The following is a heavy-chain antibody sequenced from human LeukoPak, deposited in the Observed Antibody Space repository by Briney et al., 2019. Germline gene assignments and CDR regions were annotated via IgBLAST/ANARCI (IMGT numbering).Heavy chain of an antibody. CDR2: INPSGGST. V-gene: IGHV1-46*01. Sequence: ASVKVSCKASGYTFTSYYMHWVRPAPGQGLEWMGIINPSGGSTSYAQKFQGRVTMTRDTSTSTVYMELSSLRSEDTAVYYCARSALYIVLMVYESPRYYFDYWGQGTLVTVSS. CDR1: GYTFTSYY. D-gene: IGHD2-8*01. J-gene: IGHJ4*02. CDR3: ARSALYIVLMVYESPRYYFDY.